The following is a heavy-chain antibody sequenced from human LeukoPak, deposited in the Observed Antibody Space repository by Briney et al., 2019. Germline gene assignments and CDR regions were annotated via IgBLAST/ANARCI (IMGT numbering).Heavy chain of an antibody. D-gene: IGHD5-18*01. J-gene: IGHJ4*02. CDR3: ARDRNSYGLIDY. V-gene: IGHV4-31*03. Sequence: MPSETLSLTCTVSGGSIISGGHYWSWIRQHPGKGLEWIGYIYYSGSTYYDPSLKSRVTISVDTSKNQFSLELSSVTAADTAVYYCARDRNSYGLIDYWGQGTRVTVSS. CDR1: GGSIISGGHY. CDR2: IYYSGST.